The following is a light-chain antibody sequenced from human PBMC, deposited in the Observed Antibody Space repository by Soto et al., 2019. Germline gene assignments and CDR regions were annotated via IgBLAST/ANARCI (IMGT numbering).Light chain of an antibody. J-gene: IGKJ1*01. CDR1: QTVSSN. CDR3: QQYNNWPGWT. Sequence: EIVMTESPANLSVSPGERATLSCRASQTVSSNLAWYQQKPGQAPRLLIYGASTRATGIPARFSGSGSGTEFTLTISSLPSEDFAVYYCQQYNNWPGWTFGQGTKVEIK. V-gene: IGKV3-15*01. CDR2: GAS.